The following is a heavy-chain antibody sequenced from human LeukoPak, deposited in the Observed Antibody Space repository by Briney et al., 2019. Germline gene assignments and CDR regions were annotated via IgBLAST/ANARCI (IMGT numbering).Heavy chain of an antibody. CDR2: IYHSGST. D-gene: IGHD2-15*01. V-gene: IGHV4-30-2*02. Sequence: SETLSLTCAVSGGSISSGGYSWSWIRQPPGKGLEWIGYIYHSGSTYYNPSLKSRVTISVDRSKNQFSLKLSSVTAADTAMYYCARYVRYCSGGSCHSEFDYWGQGTLVTVSS. CDR1: GGSISSGGYS. CDR3: ARYVRYCSGGSCHSEFDY. J-gene: IGHJ4*02.